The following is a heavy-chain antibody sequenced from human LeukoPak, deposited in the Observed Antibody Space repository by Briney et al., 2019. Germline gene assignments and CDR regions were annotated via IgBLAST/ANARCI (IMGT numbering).Heavy chain of an antibody. D-gene: IGHD2-2*01. CDR3: ARDIVVVPAALDY. CDR1: GFTFRSYS. CDR2: ISSSSSYI. V-gene: IGHV3-21*01. J-gene: IGHJ4*02. Sequence: PGGSLRLSCAASGFTFRSYSMNWVRHAPGKGLEWVSSISSSSSYIYYADSVKGRFTISRDNAKNSLYLQMNSLRAEDTAVYYCARDIVVVPAALDYWGQGTLVTVSS.